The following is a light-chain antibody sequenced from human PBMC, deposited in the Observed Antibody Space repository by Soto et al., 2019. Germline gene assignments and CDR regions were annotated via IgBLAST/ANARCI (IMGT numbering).Light chain of an antibody. CDR3: CSYAGGHTFV. V-gene: IGLV2-11*01. J-gene: IGLJ1*01. Sequence: QSVLTQPRSVSGSLGQSITISCTGTSSDVGAYNYVSWYQQHPGKAPKLMIHDVTKRPSGVHDRFSGSKSGNTASLTISGRKAEDVADYYCCSYAGGHTFVLGTGTKLTVL. CDR1: SSDVGAYNY. CDR2: DVT.